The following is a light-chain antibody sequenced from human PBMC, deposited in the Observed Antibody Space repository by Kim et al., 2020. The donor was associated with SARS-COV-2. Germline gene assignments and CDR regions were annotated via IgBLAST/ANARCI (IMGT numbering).Light chain of an antibody. CDR3: QTWGTGMV. J-gene: IGLJ3*02. Sequence: GAAFKLTCTLSSGHSSYAIAWHQQQPEKGPRYLIKLNSDGSHSKGDGIPDRFSGSSSGAERYLTISSLQSEDEADYYCQTWGTGMVFGGGTQLTVL. CDR1: SGHSSYA. V-gene: IGLV4-69*01. CDR2: LNSDGSH.